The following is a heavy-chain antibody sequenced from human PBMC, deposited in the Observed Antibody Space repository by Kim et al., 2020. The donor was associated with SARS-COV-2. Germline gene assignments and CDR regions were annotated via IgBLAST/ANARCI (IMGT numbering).Heavy chain of an antibody. CDR3: ARGCSGGSCYGVFDP. Sequence: SVKVSCKASGGTFSSYAISWVRQAPGQGLEWMGGIIPIFGTVNYAQKFQGRVTITADESTSTAYMELSSLRSEDTAVYYCARGCSGGSCYGVFDPWGQGTLVTVSS. J-gene: IGHJ5*02. CDR2: IIPIFGTV. CDR1: GGTFSSYA. D-gene: IGHD2-15*01. V-gene: IGHV1-69*13.